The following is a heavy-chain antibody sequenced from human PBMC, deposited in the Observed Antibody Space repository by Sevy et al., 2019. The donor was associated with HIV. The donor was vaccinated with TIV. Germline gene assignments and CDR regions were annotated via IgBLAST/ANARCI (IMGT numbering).Heavy chain of an antibody. CDR1: GFTFRDYS. V-gene: IGHV3-21*01. Sequence: GGSLRLSCAASGFTFRDYSMSWVRQAPGEGLEWVASISSTTTYRYYAYSVKGRFTISRDNANNSLYLQMDSLRAEDTAVYYCARDLANRGAYHIWGQGTMVTVSS. CDR2: ISSTTTYR. D-gene: IGHD3-16*01. J-gene: IGHJ3*02. CDR3: ARDLANRGAYHI.